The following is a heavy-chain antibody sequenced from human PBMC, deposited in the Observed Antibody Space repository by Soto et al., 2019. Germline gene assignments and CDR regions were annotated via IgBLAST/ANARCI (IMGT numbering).Heavy chain of an antibody. J-gene: IGHJ4*02. V-gene: IGHV3-23*01. D-gene: IGHD3-22*01. CDR3: AIIRGDYYDCSGYHDY. Sequence: EVQLLESGGGLVQPGGSLRLSCAASGFTFSIYAMSWVRQAPGKGLEWVSAISGSGVSTYYADSVKSRFTISRDNSKNTLYLQMNSLRAEDTAAYYCAIIRGDYYDCSGYHDYWCQVTLVTVSS. CDR2: ISGSGVST. CDR1: GFTFSIYA.